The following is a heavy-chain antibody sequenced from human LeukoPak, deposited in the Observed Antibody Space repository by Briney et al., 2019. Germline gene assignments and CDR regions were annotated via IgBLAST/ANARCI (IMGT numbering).Heavy chain of an antibody. CDR3: ARRPGPRASYYYYGMDV. V-gene: IGHV5-51*01. Sequence: GESLRISCMGSGYSFTSYWIGWARQMPGKGLEWMGIIYPGDSDTRYSPSFQGQVTISADKSISTAYLQWSSLKASDTAMYYCARRPGPRASYYYYGMDVWGQGTTVTVSS. CDR2: IYPGDSDT. J-gene: IGHJ6*02. CDR1: GYSFTSYW.